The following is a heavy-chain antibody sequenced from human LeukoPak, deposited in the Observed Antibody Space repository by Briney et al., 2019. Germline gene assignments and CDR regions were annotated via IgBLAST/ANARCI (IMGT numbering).Heavy chain of an antibody. CDR2: IKQDGSEK. V-gene: IGHV3-7*03. Sequence: PGGSRRLSCAASGFTFSSYWMSWVRQAPGKGLEWVANIKQDGSEKYYVDSVKGRFTISRDNAENSLYLQMNSLRAEDTAVYYCASAIGSSWLQKDAFDIWGQGTMVTVSS. CDR1: GFTFSSYW. CDR3: ASAIGSSWLQKDAFDI. J-gene: IGHJ3*02. D-gene: IGHD6-13*01.